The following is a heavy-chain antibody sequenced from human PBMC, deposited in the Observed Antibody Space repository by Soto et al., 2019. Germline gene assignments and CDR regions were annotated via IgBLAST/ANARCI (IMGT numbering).Heavy chain of an antibody. V-gene: IGHV4-38-2*02. CDR1: GYSISSGYY. D-gene: IGHD3-3*01. J-gene: IGHJ5*02. Sequence: SETLSLTCTASGYSISSGYYWGWIRQPPGKGLEWIGSIYHSGSTYYNPSLKSRVTISVDTSKNQFSLKLSSVTAADTAVYYCARGDTIFGVAATHNWFDPWGQGTLVTVSS. CDR3: ARGDTIFGVAATHNWFDP. CDR2: IYHSGST.